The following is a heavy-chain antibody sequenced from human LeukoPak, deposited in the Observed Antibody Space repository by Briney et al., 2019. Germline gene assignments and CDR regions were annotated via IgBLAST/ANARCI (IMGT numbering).Heavy chain of an antibody. CDR3: ARGPRSPKRGDFDY. J-gene: IGHJ4*02. CDR1: GGSISSYY. Sequence: SETLSLTCTVSGGSISSYYWSWIRQPPGKGLEWIGYINYSGSTNYNPSLKSRVTISVDTSKNQFSLKLSSVTAADTAVYYCARGPRSPKRGDFDYWGQGTLVTVSS. CDR2: INYSGST. V-gene: IGHV4-59*01. D-gene: IGHD3-10*01.